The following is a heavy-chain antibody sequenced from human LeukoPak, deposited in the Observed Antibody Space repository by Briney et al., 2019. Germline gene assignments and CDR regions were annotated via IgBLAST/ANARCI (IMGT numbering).Heavy chain of an antibody. CDR1: GFTFSSYA. Sequence: PGGSPRLSCAASGFTFSSYAMSWVRQAPGKGLEWVSAISGSGGSTYYAGSVKGRFTISRDNSKNTLYLQMNSLRAEDTAVYYCAKDVDYYGSGSSSNWFDPWGQGTLVTVSS. D-gene: IGHD3-10*01. J-gene: IGHJ5*02. V-gene: IGHV3-23*01. CDR2: ISGSGGST. CDR3: AKDVDYYGSGSSSNWFDP.